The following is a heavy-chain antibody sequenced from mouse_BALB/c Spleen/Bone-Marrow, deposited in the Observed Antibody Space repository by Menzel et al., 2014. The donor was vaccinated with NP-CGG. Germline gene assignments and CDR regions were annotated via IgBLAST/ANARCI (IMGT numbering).Heavy chain of an antibody. CDR3: ARNFYGSSYFDY. CDR1: GYTFTAYA. J-gene: IGHJ2*01. D-gene: IGHD1-1*01. V-gene: IGHV1-67*01. Sequence: QVQLQLSGPELVRPGVSVKLSCKGSGYTFTAYAMHWVKQSHAKSLEWIGLISTYSGNTHYNQNFKGKATMTVDKSSSTAYMELARLTSEDSAIYYCARNFYGSSYFDYWGQGTTLTVSS. CDR2: ISTYSGNT.